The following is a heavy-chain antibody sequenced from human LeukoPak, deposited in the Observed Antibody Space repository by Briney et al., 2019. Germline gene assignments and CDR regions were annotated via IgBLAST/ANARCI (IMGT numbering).Heavy chain of an antibody. CDR1: GFTFSNAW. J-gene: IGHJ4*02. D-gene: IGHD3-22*01. CDR3: TTDRPQYYYDSSGYYPFDY. Sequence: PGGSLRLSCAASGFTFSNAWMSWVRQAPGRGLEWVGRVKSKTDVGTTDYAPPGNGRFTISRDDSKNTLYLQMNSLKTEDTAVYYCTTDRPQYYYDSSGYYPFDYWGQGNLVTVSS. CDR2: VKSKTDVGTT. V-gene: IGHV3-15*01.